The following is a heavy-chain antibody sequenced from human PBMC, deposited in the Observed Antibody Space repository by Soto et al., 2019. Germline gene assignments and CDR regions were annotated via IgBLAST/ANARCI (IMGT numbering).Heavy chain of an antibody. CDR3: ARAAGYSSSCYSY. J-gene: IGHJ4*02. D-gene: IGHD6-13*01. CDR1: GFTFSSYD. Sequence: GGSLRLSCAASGFTFSSYDMHWVRQATGKGLEWVSAISTAGDTCYPGSVKGRFTISRENAKNSLYLQMNSLRAYDTAVYYCARAAGYSSSCYSYWGQGTLVTVSS. V-gene: IGHV3-13*01. CDR2: ISTAGDT.